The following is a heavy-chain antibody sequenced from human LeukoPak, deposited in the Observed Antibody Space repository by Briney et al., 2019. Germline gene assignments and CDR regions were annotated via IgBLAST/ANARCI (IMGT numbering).Heavy chain of an antibody. Sequence: GGSLRLSCAASGFTFSSYWMSWVRQAPGKGLEWVANIKQDGSENYYVDSVKGRFTISRDNAKNSLYLQMNSLRAEDTAVYYCARDVAPPSYYGSGSYYNWFDPWGQGTLVTVSS. CDR1: GFTFSSYW. D-gene: IGHD3-10*01. V-gene: IGHV3-7*01. CDR3: ARDVAPPSYYGSGSYYNWFDP. J-gene: IGHJ5*02. CDR2: IKQDGSEN.